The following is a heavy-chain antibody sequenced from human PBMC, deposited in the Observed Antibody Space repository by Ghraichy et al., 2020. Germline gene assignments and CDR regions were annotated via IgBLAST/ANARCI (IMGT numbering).Heavy chain of an antibody. V-gene: IGHV1-2*02. D-gene: IGHD2-8*01. CDR2: INPHSGST. Sequence: ASVKVSCKASGYSFTDYFMHWVRQAPGQGLEWMGLINPHSGSTKYAEKFQGRVSMTRDTSITTAYMELSRLRSDDTAVYFCARLRYCSNVRCPIGAGWFDPWAREPWSPSPQ. CDR1: GYSFTDYF. J-gene: IGHJ5*02. CDR3: ARLRYCSNVRCPIGAGWFDP.